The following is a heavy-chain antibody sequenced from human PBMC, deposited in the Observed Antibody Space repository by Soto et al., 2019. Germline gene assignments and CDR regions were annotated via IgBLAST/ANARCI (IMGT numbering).Heavy chain of an antibody. Sequence: SETLSLTCTVSGGSISSYYWSWIRQPPGKGLERIGYIYYSGSTSYNPSLKSRVTISVDTSKNQFSLKLSSVTAADTAVYYCAGTYSTKRGFWFDPWGQGTLVTVSS. CDR2: IYYSGST. D-gene: IGHD6-13*01. CDR1: GGSISSYY. J-gene: IGHJ5*02. CDR3: AGTYSTKRGFWFDP. V-gene: IGHV4-59*01.